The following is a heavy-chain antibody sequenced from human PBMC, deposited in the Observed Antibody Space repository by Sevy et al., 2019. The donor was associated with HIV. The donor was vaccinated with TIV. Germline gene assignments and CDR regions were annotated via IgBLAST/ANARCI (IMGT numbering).Heavy chain of an antibody. V-gene: IGHV1-18*01. CDR1: GYTFTSYG. D-gene: IGHD5-18*01. CDR2: ISAYNGNT. J-gene: IGHJ6*02. CDR3: ARDTNVDTAMVPFYYYYGMDV. Sequence: ASVKVSCKASGYTFTSYGISWVRQAPGQGLEWMGWISAYNGNTNYAQKLQGRVTMTTDTSTRTAYMELRSLRSDDTAVYYCARDTNVDTAMVPFYYYYGMDVWGQGTTVTVSS.